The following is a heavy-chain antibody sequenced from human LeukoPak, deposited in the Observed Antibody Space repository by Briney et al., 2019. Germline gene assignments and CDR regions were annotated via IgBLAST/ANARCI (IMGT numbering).Heavy chain of an antibody. CDR3: ARDYDSSGYYESDASDI. CDR1: GFTFSNYW. Sequence: PGGSLRLSCAASGFTFSNYWMHWVRQAPGKGLVWVSRINSDGSSTSYADSVKGRFTISRDNAKNTLYLQMNSLRAEDTAVYYCARDYDSSGYYESDASDIWGQGTMVTVSS. D-gene: IGHD3-22*01. V-gene: IGHV3-74*01. J-gene: IGHJ3*02. CDR2: INSDGSST.